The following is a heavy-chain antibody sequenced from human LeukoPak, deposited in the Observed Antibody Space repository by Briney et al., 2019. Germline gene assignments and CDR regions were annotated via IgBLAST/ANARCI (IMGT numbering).Heavy chain of an antibody. D-gene: IGHD2-2*01. V-gene: IGHV4-59*12. Sequence: SETLSLTCTVPGGSFNDYYWSWIRQPPGKGLEWIGYIYDSGSTSYNPSLRSRVTILLDTSKKQFSLKLSSVTAADTAVYYCARGPSTSDIVVVPAAKGASWFDPWGQGTLVTVSS. CDR1: GGSFNDYY. J-gene: IGHJ5*02. CDR2: IYDSGST. CDR3: ARGPSTSDIVVVPAAKGASWFDP.